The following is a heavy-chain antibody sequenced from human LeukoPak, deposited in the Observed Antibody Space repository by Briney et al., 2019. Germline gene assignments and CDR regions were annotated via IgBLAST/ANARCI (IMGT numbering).Heavy chain of an antibody. Sequence: GMSLRLSCAASGFTFSSYGMHWVRQAPGKGLEWVAVIWYDESKKYYADSVKGRFTISRDNSKNTLYLQMNSLRAEDTAVYYCAKDWRTTSFDNWGQGTLVTVSS. CDR2: IWYDESKK. CDR3: AKDWRTTSFDN. V-gene: IGHV3-33*06. D-gene: IGHD3-3*01. CDR1: GFTFSSYG. J-gene: IGHJ4*02.